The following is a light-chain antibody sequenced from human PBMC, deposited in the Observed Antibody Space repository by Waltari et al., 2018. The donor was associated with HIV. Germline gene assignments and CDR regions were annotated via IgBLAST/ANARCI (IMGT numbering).Light chain of an antibody. V-gene: IGLV2-14*01. Sequence: QSALTQTASVSGSPGQSITISCTGTSSDVGGYAHVSWYQQHPGKAPKLVIYEVYNRPSGISHRFSGSKSGNTASLTISGLQAEDEADYFCSSYTSSNTLVFGGGTKVTVL. CDR2: EVY. CDR3: SSYTSSNTLV. J-gene: IGLJ2*01. CDR1: SSDVGGYAH.